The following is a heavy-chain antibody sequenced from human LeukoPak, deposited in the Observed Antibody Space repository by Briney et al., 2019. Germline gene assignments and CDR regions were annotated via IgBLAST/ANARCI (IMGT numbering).Heavy chain of an antibody. V-gene: IGHV4-59*01. J-gene: IGHJ4*02. Sequence: SETLSLTCTVSGGSISSYYWSWIRQPPGEGLEWIGYIYYSGSTNYNPSLKSRVTISVDTSKNQFSLKLSSVTAADTAVYYCARVGSAGSSSWYGQGGFDYWGQGTLVTVSS. D-gene: IGHD6-13*01. CDR2: IYYSGST. CDR3: ARVGSAGSSSWYGQGGFDY. CDR1: GGSISSYY.